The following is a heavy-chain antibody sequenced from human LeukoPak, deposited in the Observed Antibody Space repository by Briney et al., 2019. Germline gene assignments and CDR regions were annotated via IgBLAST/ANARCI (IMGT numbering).Heavy chain of an antibody. J-gene: IGHJ2*01. CDR3: AKHGPNLRITMIVVVINWYFDL. D-gene: IGHD3-22*01. V-gene: IGHV3-7*03. Sequence: GGSLRLSCAASGFTFSSYWMSWVRQAPGKGLEWVANIKQDGSEKYYADSVKGRFTISRDNSKNTLYLQMNSLRAEDTAVYYCAKHGPNLRITMIVVVINWYFDLWGRGTLVTVSS. CDR1: GFTFSSYW. CDR2: IKQDGSEK.